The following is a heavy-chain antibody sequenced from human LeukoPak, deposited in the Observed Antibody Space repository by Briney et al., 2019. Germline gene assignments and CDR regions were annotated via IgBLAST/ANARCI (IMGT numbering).Heavy chain of an antibody. J-gene: IGHJ5*02. D-gene: IGHD2-8*01. CDR2: ISGSGGST. CDR1: GGSISSGGYS. Sequence: ETLSLTCAVSGGSISSGGYSWSWVRQAPGKGLEWVSAISGSGGSTYYADSVKGRFTISRDNSKNTLYLQMNSLRAEDTAVYYCAKDPWADIVLMVYALGGWFDPWGQGTLVTVSS. V-gene: IGHV3-23*01. CDR3: AKDPWADIVLMVYALGGWFDP.